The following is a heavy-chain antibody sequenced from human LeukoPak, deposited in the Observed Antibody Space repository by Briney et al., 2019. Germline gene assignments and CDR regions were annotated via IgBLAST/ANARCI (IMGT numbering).Heavy chain of an antibody. V-gene: IGHV3-11*01. CDR2: ISGSGFTA. CDR3: ASLYSYSSRAFHF. Sequence: GGSLRLSCAASGFILSDYYMSWIRQAPGKGLEWISYISGSGFTAYSADSVKGRFTSSRDNAKNSLFLQMNSLRAEDTAVYYCASLYSYSSRAFHFWGQGTMVTVSS. J-gene: IGHJ3*01. D-gene: IGHD5-18*01. CDR1: GFILSDYY.